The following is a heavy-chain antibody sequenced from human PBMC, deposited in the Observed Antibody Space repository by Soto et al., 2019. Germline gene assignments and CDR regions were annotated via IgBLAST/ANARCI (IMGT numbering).Heavy chain of an antibody. Sequence: TSETLSLTCAVYGGSFSGYYWSWIRQPPGKGLEWMGEINHSGSTNYNPSLKSRVTISVDTSKNQFSLKLSSVTAADTAVYYCARGKVDYDFWSGYSYYYYYYGMDVWGQGTTVTVSS. D-gene: IGHD3-3*01. CDR1: GGSFSGYY. J-gene: IGHJ6*02. CDR2: INHSGST. V-gene: IGHV4-34*01. CDR3: ARGKVDYDFWSGYSYYYYYYGMDV.